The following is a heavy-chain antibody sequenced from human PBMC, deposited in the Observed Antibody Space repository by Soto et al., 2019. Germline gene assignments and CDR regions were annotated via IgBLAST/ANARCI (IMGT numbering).Heavy chain of an antibody. Sequence: PGGSLRLSCAASGFTFSSYAMSWVRQAPGKGLEWVSAISGSGGSTYYADSVKGRFTISRDNSKNTLYLQMNSLRAEDTAVYYCAFDRAYCSSTSCYRGYYYYYGMDVWGQGTTVTVYS. CDR2: ISGSGGST. J-gene: IGHJ6*02. CDR1: GFTFSSYA. CDR3: AFDRAYCSSTSCYRGYYYYYGMDV. D-gene: IGHD2-2*01. V-gene: IGHV3-23*01.